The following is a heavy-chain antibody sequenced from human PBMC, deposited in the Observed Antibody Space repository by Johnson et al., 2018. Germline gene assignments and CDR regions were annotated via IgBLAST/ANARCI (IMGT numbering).Heavy chain of an antibody. CDR2: ISSSSSYI. Sequence: VQLVQSVGGLVKPGGSLRLSCAASGFTFSSYSMNWVRQAPGKGLEWVSSISSSSSYIYYADSVKGRFTISRDNAKNSLYLQMNSLRAEDTAVYSCARGHLFHFAFDIWGQGTMVTVSS. J-gene: IGHJ3*02. CDR1: GFTFSSYS. D-gene: IGHD3-10*01. CDR3: ARGHLFHFAFDI. V-gene: IGHV3-21*01.